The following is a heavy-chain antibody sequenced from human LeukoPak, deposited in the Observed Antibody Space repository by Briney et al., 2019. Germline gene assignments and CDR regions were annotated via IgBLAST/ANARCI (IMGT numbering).Heavy chain of an antibody. CDR3: ARVLKGTNDFDY. J-gene: IGHJ4*02. CDR2: IYYSGST. D-gene: IGHD3-9*01. Sequence: PSETLSLTCTVSGGSISSYYWSWIRQPPGKGLEWIGYIYYSGSTNYNPSLKSRVTISVDTSKNQFSLKLSSVTAADTAVYYCARVLKGTNDFDYWGQGTLVTVSS. CDR1: GGSISSYY. V-gene: IGHV4-59*01.